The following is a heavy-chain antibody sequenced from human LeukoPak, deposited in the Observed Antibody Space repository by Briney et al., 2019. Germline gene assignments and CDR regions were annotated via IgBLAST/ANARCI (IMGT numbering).Heavy chain of an antibody. J-gene: IGHJ4*02. Sequence: ASVKVSCKVSGYTLTELSMHWVRQAPGKGLEWMGGFDPEDGETIYAQEFQGRVTMTEDASTDTAYMELSSLRSEDTAVYYCATASPRTYYFDYWGQRTLVTVSS. V-gene: IGHV1-24*01. CDR3: ATASPRTYYFDY. CDR1: GYTLTELS. CDR2: FDPEDGET. D-gene: IGHD1-14*01.